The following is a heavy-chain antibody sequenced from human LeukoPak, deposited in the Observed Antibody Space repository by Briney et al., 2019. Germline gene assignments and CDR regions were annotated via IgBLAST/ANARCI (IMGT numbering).Heavy chain of an antibody. J-gene: IGHJ6*03. Sequence: GGSLRLSCAASGFTFSSYWMHWVRQAPGKGLVWVSRINSDGSSTSYADSVKGRFTISRDNAKNTLYLQMNSLRAEDTAVYYCARATSYHYYYYMDVWGKGTTVTVSS. V-gene: IGHV3-74*01. D-gene: IGHD2-2*01. CDR3: ARATSYHYYYYMDV. CDR1: GFTFSSYW. CDR2: INSDGSST.